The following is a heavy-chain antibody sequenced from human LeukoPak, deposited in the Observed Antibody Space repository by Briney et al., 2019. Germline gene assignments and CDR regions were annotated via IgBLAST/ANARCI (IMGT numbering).Heavy chain of an antibody. J-gene: IGHJ4*02. CDR1: GGTFSSYA. V-gene: IGHV1-69*05. CDR2: FIPIFGTA. CDR3: AYAEEGRFDY. D-gene: IGHD2-2*01. Sequence: ASVKVSCKAPGGTFSSYAISWVRQAPGQGLEWMGGFIPIFGTANYAQKFQGRVTITTDESTSTAYMERSSLRSEDTAVYYCAYAEEGRFDYWGQGTLVTVSS.